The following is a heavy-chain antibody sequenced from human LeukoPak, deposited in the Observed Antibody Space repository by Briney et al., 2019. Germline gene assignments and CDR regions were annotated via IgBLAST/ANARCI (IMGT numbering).Heavy chain of an antibody. CDR2: ISGSGGST. Sequence: PGGSLRLSCAASGFTFSSYGMSWVRQAPGKGLEWVSAISGSGGSTYYADSVKGRFTISRDNSKNTLYLQMNSLRAEDTAVYYCAKDQLYREKNDFDYWGQGTLVTVSS. CDR1: GFTFSSYG. V-gene: IGHV3-23*01. J-gene: IGHJ4*02. CDR3: AKDQLYREKNDFDY. D-gene: IGHD1-14*01.